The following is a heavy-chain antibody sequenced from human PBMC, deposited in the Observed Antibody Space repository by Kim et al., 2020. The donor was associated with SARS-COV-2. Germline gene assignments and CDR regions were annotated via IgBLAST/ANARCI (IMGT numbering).Heavy chain of an antibody. CDR1: GGSISSYY. J-gene: IGHJ4*02. CDR2: IYYSGST. Sequence: SETLSLTCTVSGGSISSYYWSWIRQPPGKGLEWIGYIYYSGSTNYNPSLKSRVTISVDTSKNQFSLKLSSVTAADTAVYYCARLLGDTAMVDYWGQGTLV. V-gene: IGHV4-59*01. D-gene: IGHD5-18*01. CDR3: ARLLGDTAMVDY.